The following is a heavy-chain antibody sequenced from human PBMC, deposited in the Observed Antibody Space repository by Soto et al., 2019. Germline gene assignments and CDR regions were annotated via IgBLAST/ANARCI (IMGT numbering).Heavy chain of an antibody. CDR3: ARARALWGSSTSCYTCYFDY. CDR2: IIPIFGTA. D-gene: IGHD2-2*02. V-gene: IGHV1-69*01. J-gene: IGHJ4*02. Sequence: QVQLVQSGAEVKKPGSSVKVSCKASGGTFSSYAISWVRQAPGQGLEWMGGIIPIFGTANYAQKFQGRVTITADESTSTAYMELSSLRSEDTAVYYCARARALWGSSTSCYTCYFDYWGQGTLVTVSS. CDR1: GGTFSSYA.